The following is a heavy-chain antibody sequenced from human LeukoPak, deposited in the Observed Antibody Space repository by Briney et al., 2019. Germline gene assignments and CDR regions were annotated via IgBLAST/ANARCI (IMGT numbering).Heavy chain of an antibody. CDR3: ARGRITGTRPGAFDI. Sequence: PSETLSLTCAVYGGSFSGYYWSWIRQPPGKGLEWIGEINHSGSTNYNPSLKSRVTISVDTSKNQFSLKLSSVTAADTAVYYCARGRITGTRPGAFDIWGQGTMVTVSS. CDR1: GGSFSGYY. CDR2: INHSGST. V-gene: IGHV4-34*01. D-gene: IGHD1-20*01. J-gene: IGHJ3*02.